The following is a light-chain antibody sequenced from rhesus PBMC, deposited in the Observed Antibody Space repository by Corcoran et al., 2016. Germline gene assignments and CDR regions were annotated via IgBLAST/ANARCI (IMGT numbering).Light chain of an antibody. CDR1: QSLLHSNGNTY. Sequence: DVVMTQSPLSLPITPGQPASISCRSSQSLLHSNGNTYLTWYQQRPGHPPRLLIHRVSTRYPGDPGRFSGSGAGTDVTLKISGVEAENVGVYFCGQGTHWPLTFGGGTKVEIK. CDR3: GQGTHWPLT. J-gene: IGKJ4*01. V-gene: IGKV2-64*01. CDR2: RVS.